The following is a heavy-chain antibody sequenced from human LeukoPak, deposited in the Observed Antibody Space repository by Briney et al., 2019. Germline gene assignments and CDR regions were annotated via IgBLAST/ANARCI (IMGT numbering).Heavy chain of an antibody. CDR2: VSFHGTDK. CDR1: GFTFSNYA. CDR3: ARAVPSRQAIDY. V-gene: IGHV3-30*04. J-gene: IGHJ4*02. Sequence: DPGGSLRLSCAASGFTFSNYAMHWVRQAPGKGLDWVAVVSFHGTDKFCADSVKGRFTISRDNSKNTLYLQMNSLIPEDTAVYYCARAVPSRQAIDYWGQGTLVTVSS.